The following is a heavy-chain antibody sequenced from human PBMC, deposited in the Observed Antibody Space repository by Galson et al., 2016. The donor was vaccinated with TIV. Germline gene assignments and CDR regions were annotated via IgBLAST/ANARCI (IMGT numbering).Heavy chain of an antibody. D-gene: IGHD3-16*01. CDR3: ARMPLPTEYYETSGNSGAFDF. CDR2: IDWDDDK. CDR1: GFSLNTDGMC. Sequence: PALVKPTQTLTLTCTFSGFSLNTDGMCVNWIRQPPGEALEWLARIDWDDDKSYNSSLKTRLTISKDTSKNQVVLTMTNMDPVDTATYYCARMPLPTEYYETSGNSGAFDFWGQGTKVTVSS. V-gene: IGHV2-70*11. J-gene: IGHJ3*01.